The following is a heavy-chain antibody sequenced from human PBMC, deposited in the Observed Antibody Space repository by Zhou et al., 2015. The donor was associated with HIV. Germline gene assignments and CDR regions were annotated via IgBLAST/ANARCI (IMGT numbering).Heavy chain of an antibody. V-gene: IGHV1-69*18. D-gene: IGHD1-26*01. CDR2: IVPIFDTT. CDR3: ARGQWELPSFDY. Sequence: QVQLVQSGAEVKKPGSSVKVSCKASGGAFNTYTINWVRQAAGQGLEWMGNIVPIFDTTNYAPKFQGRVTFTADESTTTAYMELSRLTFEDTAVYYCARGQWELPSFDYWGQGTLVTVSS. CDR1: GGAFNTYT. J-gene: IGHJ4*02.